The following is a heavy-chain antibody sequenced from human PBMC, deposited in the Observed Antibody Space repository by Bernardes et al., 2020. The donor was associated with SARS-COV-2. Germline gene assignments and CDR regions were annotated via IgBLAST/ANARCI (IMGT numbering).Heavy chain of an antibody. Sequence: GGSLRLSCAASGFSFSNTWMHWVRQAPGKGLEWVARIKSKTSGGTTDYAAPVKGRFTISRDDSKNTLFLQMSSLKTEDTAVYYCTTLPRWERSPDRWGQGTLVTVSS. D-gene: IGHD1-26*01. CDR2: IKSKTSGGTT. CDR3: TTLPRWERSPDR. CDR1: GFSFSNTW. V-gene: IGHV3-15*07. J-gene: IGHJ4*02.